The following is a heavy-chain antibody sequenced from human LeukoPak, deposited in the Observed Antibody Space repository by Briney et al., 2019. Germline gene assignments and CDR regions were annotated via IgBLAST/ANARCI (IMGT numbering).Heavy chain of an antibody. CDR1: GFTVTGYY. CDR2: INPNSGAT. V-gene: IGHV1-2*02. J-gene: IGHJ4*02. CDR3: TRGGPEGSGYSYGSHDY. Sequence: ASVKVSCKASGFTVTGYYMHWVRQAPGQGLEWMGWINPNSGATNYAQKFQGRVTMTRETSISTVYMELSRLRSDDTAVYYCTRGGPEGSGYSYGSHDYWGQGTLVTVSS. D-gene: IGHD5-18*01.